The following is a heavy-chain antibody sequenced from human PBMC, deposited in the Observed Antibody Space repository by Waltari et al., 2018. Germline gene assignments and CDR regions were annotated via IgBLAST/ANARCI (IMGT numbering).Heavy chain of an antibody. V-gene: IGHV3-48*01. D-gene: IGHD6-13*01. CDR3: ARDPRSGIAAAAPDY. CDR1: GLPFSTSS. J-gene: IGHJ4*02. Sequence: EVQLVESGGGLVQPGGALRLSCAASGLPFSTSSMNWVRPAPGKGLEWVSYISSSSSTIYYADSVKGRFTISRDNAKNSLYLQMNSLRAEDTAVYYCARDPRSGIAAAAPDYWGQGTLVTVSS. CDR2: ISSSSSTI.